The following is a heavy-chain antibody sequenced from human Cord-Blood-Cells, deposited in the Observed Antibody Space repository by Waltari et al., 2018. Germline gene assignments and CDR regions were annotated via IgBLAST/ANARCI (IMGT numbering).Heavy chain of an antibody. V-gene: IGHV4-34*01. CDR3: ASQYYDFWSGYHNWFDP. CDR1: GGSFSGYY. CDR2: INHSGST. Sequence: QVQLQQWGAGLLKPSETLSLTCAVYGGSFSGYYWSWFRQPPGKGLEWIGEINHSGSTNYNPSLKSRVTISVDTSKNQFSLKLSSVTAADTAVYYCASQYYDFWSGYHNWFDPWGQGTLVTVSS. D-gene: IGHD3-3*01. J-gene: IGHJ5*02.